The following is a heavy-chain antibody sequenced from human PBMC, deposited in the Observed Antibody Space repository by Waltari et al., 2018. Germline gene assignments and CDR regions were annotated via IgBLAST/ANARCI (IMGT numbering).Heavy chain of an antibody. CDR2: VHFTGTT. CDR1: GDSISSDSYY. J-gene: IGHJ5*02. D-gene: IGHD4-4*01. V-gene: IGHV4-39*01. CDR3: VRLDYSALRRGCDP. Sequence: QLQLQESGPGLVKPSEPLSLPCTVSGDSISSDSYYWGWLRQPLGKGLAWIGTVHFTGTTYYNPSLESRVTISVDTSNNQFSLKLTSVTAADTAIYYCVRLDYSALRRGCDPWGQGTLVTVSS.